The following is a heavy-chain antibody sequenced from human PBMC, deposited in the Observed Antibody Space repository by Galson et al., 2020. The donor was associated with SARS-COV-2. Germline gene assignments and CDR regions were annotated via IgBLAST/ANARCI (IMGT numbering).Heavy chain of an antibody. CDR3: ANRRGCTGTNCDGKDFFDHHYGIYV. CDR1: GFTFDTYA. D-gene: IGHD2-15*01. J-gene: IGHJ6*02. Sequence: GESLKISCAASGFTFDTYAMSWVRQAPGRGLDWVSAISGSGGTTYYADSVKGRFTISRDNSRNTMYLQMGSLRAEDTAVYYCANRRGCTGTNCDGKDFFDHHYGIYVWGQGTTVTVS. V-gene: IGHV3-23*01. CDR2: ISGSGGTT.